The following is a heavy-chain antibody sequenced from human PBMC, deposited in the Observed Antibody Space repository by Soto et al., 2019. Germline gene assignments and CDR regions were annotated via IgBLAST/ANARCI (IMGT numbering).Heavy chain of an antibody. CDR3: ARREGPAFVGY. CDR2: ISRSSNTI. Sequence: GGSLRLSCAASGFTFSSYAMHWVRQAPGEGQGLRRGLEWVSYISRSSNTIYYADSVKGRFTISRDNAKNSLYLQMNSLRAEDTAVYYCARREGPAFVGYWGQGALVTVSS. V-gene: IGHV3-48*04. CDR1: GFTFSSYA. D-gene: IGHD1-26*01. J-gene: IGHJ4*02.